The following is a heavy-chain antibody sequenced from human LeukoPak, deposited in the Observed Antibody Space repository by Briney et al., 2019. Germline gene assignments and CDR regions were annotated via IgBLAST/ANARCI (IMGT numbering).Heavy chain of an antibody. CDR2: IYYSGST. Sequence: PSETLSLTCTVSGGSISSSSYYWGWIRQPPGKGLGWIGSIYYSGSTYYNPSLKSRVTISVGTSKNQFSLKLSSVTAADTAVYYCASNMDWFDPWGQGTLVTVSS. V-gene: IGHV4-39*01. J-gene: IGHJ5*02. CDR3: ASNMDWFDP. CDR1: GGSISSSSYY.